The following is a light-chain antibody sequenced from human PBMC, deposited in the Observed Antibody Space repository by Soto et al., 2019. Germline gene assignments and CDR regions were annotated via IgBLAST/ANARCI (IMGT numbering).Light chain of an antibody. CDR3: SSYTSSRTLV. V-gene: IGLV2-14*01. J-gene: IGLJ1*01. CDR2: EVS. Sequence: QSVLTQPASVSGSPGQSITISCTGTGSDLGYNYVSWFQQHPGKAPKLLIFEVSNRPSGASNRFSGSKSGSAASLTISGLQAEDEAYYYCSSYTSSRTLVFGTGTRSPS. CDR1: GSDLGYNY.